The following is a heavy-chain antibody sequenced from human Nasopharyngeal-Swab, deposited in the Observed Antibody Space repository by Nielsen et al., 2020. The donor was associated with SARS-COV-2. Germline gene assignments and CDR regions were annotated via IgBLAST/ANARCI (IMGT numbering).Heavy chain of an antibody. V-gene: IGHV4-34*09. CDR3: ARVHYDYVWGSYRSFYGWFDP. Sequence: SETLSLTCAVYGGPFSGYQWSWIRQPPGKGLEWIGEINHSGSTYYNPSLKSRVTISVDTSKNQFSLKLSSVTAADTAVYYCARVHYDYVWGSYRSFYGWFDPWGQGTLVTVSS. J-gene: IGHJ5*02. D-gene: IGHD3-16*02. CDR1: GGPFSGYQ. CDR2: INHSGST.